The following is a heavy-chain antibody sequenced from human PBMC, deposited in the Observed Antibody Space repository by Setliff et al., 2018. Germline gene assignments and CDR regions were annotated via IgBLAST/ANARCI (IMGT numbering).Heavy chain of an antibody. J-gene: IGHJ6*03. D-gene: IGHD3-3*01. CDR1: GGSISSYYW. CDR2: IYWNDDK. CDR3: AHSRYDFWSGYYVMDV. Sequence: TLSLTCTVSGGSISSYYWSWIRQPPGKGLEWLALIYWNDDKRYSPSLKSRLTITKDTSKNQVVLTMTNMDPVDTATYYCAHSRYDFWSGYYVMDVWGKGTTVTVSS. V-gene: IGHV2-5*01.